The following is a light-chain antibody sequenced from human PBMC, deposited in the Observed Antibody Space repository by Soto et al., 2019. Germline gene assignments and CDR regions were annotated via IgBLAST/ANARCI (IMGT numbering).Light chain of an antibody. V-gene: IGKV3-15*01. Sequence: EIVLTQSPGTLSLSPGERATLSCRASQSVSGNYLAWYQQKPGRAPRLLIHGASTRATGIPARFSGSGSGTEFTLNISSLQSEDFAVYYCQQYNNWPPHTFGQGTKLEIK. CDR1: QSVSGNY. CDR3: QQYNNWPPHT. CDR2: GAS. J-gene: IGKJ2*01.